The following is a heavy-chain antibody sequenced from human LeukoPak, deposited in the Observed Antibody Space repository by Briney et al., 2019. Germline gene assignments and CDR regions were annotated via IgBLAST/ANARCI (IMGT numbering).Heavy chain of an antibody. V-gene: IGHV4-34*01. D-gene: IGHD6-13*01. CDR3: ARVPGGGSSSWYADP. J-gene: IGHJ5*02. CDR2: INHSGST. Sequence: PSETLSLTCAVYGVSFSGYYWSWIRQPPGAGLEWIGEINHSGSTNYNPSLKSRVTISVDTSKNQFSLKLSSVTAADTAVYYCARVPGGGSSSWYADPWGQGTLVTVSS. CDR1: GVSFSGYY.